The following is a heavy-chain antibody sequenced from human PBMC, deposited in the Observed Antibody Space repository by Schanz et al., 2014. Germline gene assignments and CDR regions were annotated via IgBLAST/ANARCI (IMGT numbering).Heavy chain of an antibody. D-gene: IGHD1-26*01. J-gene: IGHJ6*02. Sequence: EVQLVESGGVVAQPGGSLRLSCAASGFSFDDYTMHWVRQAPGKGLEWVSLIDRDGGHTYYADSVKGRFTISRDNSKNSLYLQMNSLRTEDAALYYCAKDSRGSSFDMEVWGQGTTVTVSS. CDR1: GFSFDDYT. V-gene: IGHV3-43*01. CDR3: AKDSRGSSFDMEV. CDR2: IDRDGGHT.